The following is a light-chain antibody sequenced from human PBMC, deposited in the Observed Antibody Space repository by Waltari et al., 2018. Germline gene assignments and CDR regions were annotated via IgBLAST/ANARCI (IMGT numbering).Light chain of an antibody. CDR2: VEGSGRD. CDR3: ETWDSDTQGV. Sequence: QPVLTQSSSASASLGSSVKLTCTLSSRHSRYIIAWPPQQPGKAPRYLMKVEGSGRDNKGGGVPSRFSSSSSGADRYLTIAHLQSEDEADYYCETWDSDTQGVFGGGTKLTVL. J-gene: IGLJ3*02. V-gene: IGLV4-60*03. CDR1: SRHSRYI.